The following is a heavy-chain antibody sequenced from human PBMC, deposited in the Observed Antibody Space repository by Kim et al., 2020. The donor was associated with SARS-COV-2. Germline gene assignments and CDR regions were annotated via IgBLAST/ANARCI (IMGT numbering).Heavy chain of an antibody. D-gene: IGHD2-2*01. CDR2: INHSGST. J-gene: IGHJ6*02. CDR1: GGSFSGYY. CDR3: ARAPRGSTSCYWCDYYGMDV. Sequence: SETLSLTCAVYGGSFSGYYWSWIRQPPGKGLEWIGEINHSGSTNYNPSLKSRVTISVDTSKNQFSLKLSSVTAADTAVYYCARAPRGSTSCYWCDYYGMDVWGQGTTVTVSS. V-gene: IGHV4-34*01.